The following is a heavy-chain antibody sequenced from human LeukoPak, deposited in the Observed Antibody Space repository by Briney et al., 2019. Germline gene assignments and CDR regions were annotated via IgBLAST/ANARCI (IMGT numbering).Heavy chain of an antibody. CDR3: ARGLTPEYRTEKVAGTFDY. J-gene: IGHJ4*02. V-gene: IGHV3-23*01. CDR1: GCTFSSYA. Sequence: PGGSLRLSCAASGCTFSSYAMSWVRKAPGKGLEWVSAISGSGGSTYYADSVKGRFTISRDNSKNTLYLQMNSLRAEDTAVYYCARGLTPEYRTEKVAGTFDYWGQGTLVTVSS. D-gene: IGHD6-19*01. CDR2: ISGSGGST.